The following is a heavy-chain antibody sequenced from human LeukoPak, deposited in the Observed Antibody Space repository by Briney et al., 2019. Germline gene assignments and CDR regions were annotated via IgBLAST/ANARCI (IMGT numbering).Heavy chain of an antibody. Sequence: GGSLRLSCAASGFSFSSSTMNWVRQAPGRGLEWVSRINTDGSSTSYADSVKGRFTISRDNAKNTLYLQMNSLRAEDTAVYYCARDPRYYYYMDVWGKGTTVTVSS. CDR2: INTDGSST. J-gene: IGHJ6*03. V-gene: IGHV3-74*01. CDR1: GFSFSSST. CDR3: ARDPRYYYYMDV.